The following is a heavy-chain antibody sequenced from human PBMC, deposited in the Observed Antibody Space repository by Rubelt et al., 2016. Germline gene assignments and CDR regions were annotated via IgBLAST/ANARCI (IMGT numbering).Heavy chain of an antibody. CDR2: INPNGGST. Sequence: QVQLVQSGAEVKKPGASVKVSCKASGYTFTSYYMHWVRQAPGQGFEWMGIINPNGGSTTYAQKFQGGGTLTRDTSTSTVYMELSSLRSEDTAVYYCARTSTVANAFDIWGQGTMVTVSS. V-gene: IGHV1-46*01. D-gene: IGHD2-15*01. J-gene: IGHJ3*02. CDR1: GYTFTSYY. CDR3: ARTSTVANAFDI.